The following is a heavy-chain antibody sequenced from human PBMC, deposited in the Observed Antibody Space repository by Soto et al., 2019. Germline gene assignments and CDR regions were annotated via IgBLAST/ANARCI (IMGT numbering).Heavy chain of an antibody. CDR3: AKDEGVGATLGLPSGNDY. CDR1: GFTFSSYA. D-gene: IGHD1-26*01. Sequence: QAHLVESGGGVVQPGRSLRLSCAASGFTFSSYAMHWVRQAPGKGLEWVAVISYDGSNKYYADSVKGRLTNSRDNSMDTLYLQMNSLRADDTAVYYCAKDEGVGATLGLPSGNDYWGQGTLVTVSS. V-gene: IGHV3-30*18. J-gene: IGHJ4*02. CDR2: ISYDGSNK.